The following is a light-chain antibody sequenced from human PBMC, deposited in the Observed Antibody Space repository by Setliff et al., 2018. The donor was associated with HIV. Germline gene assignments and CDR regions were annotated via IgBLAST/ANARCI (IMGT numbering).Light chain of an antibody. Sequence: ALAQPPSVSGSPGQSVTISCTGTSNDVGGHNYVSWYQQYPGKAPTLLIFGVTNRPAGVSFRFGGSKSGNTASLTISGLQAEDEADYYCSSYTSSFTYVFGSGTKVTVL. J-gene: IGLJ1*01. CDR1: SNDVGGHNY. CDR2: GVT. V-gene: IGLV2-14*03. CDR3: SSYTSSFTYV.